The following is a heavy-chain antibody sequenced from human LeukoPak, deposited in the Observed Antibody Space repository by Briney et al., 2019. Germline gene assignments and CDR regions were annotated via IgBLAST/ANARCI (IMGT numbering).Heavy chain of an antibody. CDR3: ARGTDYFDY. D-gene: IGHD1/OR15-1a*01. CDR1: GFTFSRNA. Sequence: GGSLRLSCAASGFTFSRNAMSWVRQAPGKGLEWVSGISGSGGSTHYADSVKGRFTISRDNSKNTLYLQMNSLRAEDTAVYYCARGTDYFDYWGQGTLVTVSS. CDR2: ISGSGGST. V-gene: IGHV3-23*01. J-gene: IGHJ4*02.